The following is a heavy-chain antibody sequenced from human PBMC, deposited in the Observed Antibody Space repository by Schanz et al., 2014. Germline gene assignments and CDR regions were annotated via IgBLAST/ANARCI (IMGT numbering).Heavy chain of an antibody. J-gene: IGHJ4*02. D-gene: IGHD1-1*01. Sequence: VQLLQFGGGVVQPGRSLRLSCAASGFTFSSYAMHWVRQGTGKVLEWVSTIGYLGDTYYPDSVKGRFTVSRDSGQNSLYLQMNSLRAGDTAVYYCARGTDWNLHYWGQGALVTVSS. CDR3: ARGTDWNLHY. CDR1: GFTFSSYA. CDR2: IGYLGDT. V-gene: IGHV3-13*01.